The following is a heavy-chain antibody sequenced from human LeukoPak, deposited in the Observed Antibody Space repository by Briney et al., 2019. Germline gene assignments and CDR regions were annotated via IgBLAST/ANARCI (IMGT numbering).Heavy chain of an antibody. V-gene: IGHV6-1*01. CDR2: TYYRSKWYN. J-gene: IGHJ6*03. D-gene: IGHD2-15*01. Sequence: SQTLSLTCAISGDSVSSNSAAWNWIRQSPSRALEWLGRTYYRSKWYNDYAVSVKRRITINPDTSKNQFSLQLNSVTPEDTAVYYCARDLQVVAATYYYYYYTDVWGKGTTVTISS. CDR1: GDSVSSNSAA. CDR3: ARDLQVVAATYYYYYYTDV.